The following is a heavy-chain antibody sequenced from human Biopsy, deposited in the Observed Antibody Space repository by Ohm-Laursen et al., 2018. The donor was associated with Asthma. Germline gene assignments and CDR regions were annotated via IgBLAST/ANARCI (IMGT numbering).Heavy chain of an antibody. CDR2: LIPLIGTP. V-gene: IGHV1-69*13. CDR3: ARGDSSGWSHCYFDY. D-gene: IGHD6-19*01. J-gene: IGHJ4*02. Sequence: SLRVSCKASGDSFCNYPIRGARQAPAQGIDWMRVLIPLIGTPDTAQMFEGRVTITADESTSTAYMELSSLSSEDTAVYYCARGDSSGWSHCYFDYWGQGPLVTVSS. CDR1: GDSFCNYP.